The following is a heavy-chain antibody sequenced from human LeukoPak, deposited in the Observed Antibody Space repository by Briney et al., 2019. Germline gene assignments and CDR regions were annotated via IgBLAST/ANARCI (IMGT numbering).Heavy chain of an antibody. CDR1: GGTFSSYA. J-gene: IGHJ5*02. D-gene: IGHD4-11*01. CDR2: IIPIFGTA. CDR3: AREVVDSNHAFWFDP. Sequence: GASVKVSCKASGGTFSSYAISWVRQAPGQGLEWMGGIIPIFGTANYAQKFQGRVTITTDESTSTAYMELSSLRSEDTAVYYCAREVVDSNHAFWFDPWGQGTLVTVSS. V-gene: IGHV1-69*05.